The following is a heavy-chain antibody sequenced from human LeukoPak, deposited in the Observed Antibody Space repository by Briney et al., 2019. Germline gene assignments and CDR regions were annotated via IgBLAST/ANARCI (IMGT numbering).Heavy chain of an antibody. CDR1: GGTFSSYA. J-gene: IGHJ4*02. CDR3: AREEAALPFAY. Sequence: SVKLSCEASGGTFSSYAMNWVRQAPGKGLEWMGRINTIFSIASYAHTFQGRVTITADKSTSTAYMELSSLRTEDTAVYYCAREEAALPFAYGGQATLVTV. V-gene: IGHV1-69*04. CDR2: INTIFSIA. D-gene: IGHD6-6*01.